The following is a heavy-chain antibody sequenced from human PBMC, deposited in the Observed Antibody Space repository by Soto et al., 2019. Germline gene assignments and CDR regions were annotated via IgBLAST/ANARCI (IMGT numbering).Heavy chain of an antibody. J-gene: IGHJ6*03. V-gene: IGHV3-53*04. CDR3: ARGVNRDYAPNYYMDV. CDR2: IYSGGST. CDR1: GFTVSSNY. D-gene: IGHD4-17*01. Sequence: GGSLRLSCAASGFTVSSNYMSWVRQAPGKGLEWVSVIYSGGSTYYADSVKGRFTISRHNSKNTLYLQMNSLRAEDTAVYYCARGVNRDYAPNYYMDVWGKGTTVTVSS.